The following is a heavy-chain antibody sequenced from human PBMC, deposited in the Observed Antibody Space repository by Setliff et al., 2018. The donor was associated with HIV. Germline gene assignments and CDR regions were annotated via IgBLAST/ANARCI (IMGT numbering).Heavy chain of an antibody. CDR2: MNPNSGDT. D-gene: IGHD3-10*01. CDR1: GFTFTTYD. Sequence: ASVKVSCKASGFTFTTYDINWVRQSTGQGLERMGWMNPNSGDTGYAQKFQGRVTMTRNTSITTAYMELSSLRSEDTAVYYCARGRGVLLWFGELENVFDIWGQGTMVTVS. V-gene: IGHV1-8*02. J-gene: IGHJ3*02. CDR3: ARGRGVLLWFGELENVFDI.